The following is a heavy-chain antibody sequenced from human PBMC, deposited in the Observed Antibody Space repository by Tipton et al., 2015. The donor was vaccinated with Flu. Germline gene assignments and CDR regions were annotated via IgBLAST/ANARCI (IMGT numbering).Heavy chain of an antibody. J-gene: IGHJ4*02. V-gene: IGHV4-34*01. CDR2: NYHSGST. CDR3: ARGSGSGTFVIFDY. D-gene: IGHD3-10*01. CDR1: GGSFSGYY. Sequence: TLSLTCAVYGGSFSGYYWGWIRQPPGKGLEWIGNNYHSGSTNYNPSLKSRVTISLDKSKNQFSLNLSSVTAADTAVYYCARGSGSGTFVIFDYWGQGTLVAVSS.